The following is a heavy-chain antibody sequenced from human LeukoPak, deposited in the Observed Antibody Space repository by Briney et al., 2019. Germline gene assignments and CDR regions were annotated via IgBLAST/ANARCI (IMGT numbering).Heavy chain of an antibody. V-gene: IGHV3-21*01. Sequence: PGGSLRLSCAVSGFTLSSYSMKWVRQAPGKGLEWVSSISSSSLYIYHGDSVKGRFTISRDNAKNSLYLQMNSLRAEDTAVYYCARNRYYDSSGSYYYFDYWGQGTLVTVSS. CDR2: ISSSSLYI. J-gene: IGHJ4*02. CDR3: ARNRYYDSSGSYYYFDY. D-gene: IGHD3-22*01. CDR1: GFTLSSYS.